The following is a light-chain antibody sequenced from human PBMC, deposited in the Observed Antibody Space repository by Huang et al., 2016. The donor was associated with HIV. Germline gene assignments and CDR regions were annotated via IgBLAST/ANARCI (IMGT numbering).Light chain of an antibody. CDR2: GTS. Sequence: VLTQSPGTLSLSPGERATLSCRARQSVSSYYLAWYQQKLGLAPRLLISGTSNRATGIPDRFSGSGSGTDFTLTINNLEPEDSAVYYCQHYGSSPWTFGQGTKVEI. V-gene: IGKV3-20*01. CDR3: QHYGSSPWT. J-gene: IGKJ1*01. CDR1: QSVSSYY.